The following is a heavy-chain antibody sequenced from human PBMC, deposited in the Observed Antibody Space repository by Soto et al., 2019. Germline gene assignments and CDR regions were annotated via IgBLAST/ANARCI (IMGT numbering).Heavy chain of an antibody. V-gene: IGHV4-31*03. Sequence: SETLSLTCTVSGGSISSGGYYWSWIRQHPGKGLEWIGYIYYSGSTYYNPSLKSRVTISVDTSKNQFSLKLSSVAAADTAVYYCARDAGRDGYNSFSLFDYWGQGTLVTVSS. D-gene: IGHD1-1*01. J-gene: IGHJ4*02. CDR1: GGSISSGGYY. CDR2: IYYSGST. CDR3: ARDAGRDGYNSFSLFDY.